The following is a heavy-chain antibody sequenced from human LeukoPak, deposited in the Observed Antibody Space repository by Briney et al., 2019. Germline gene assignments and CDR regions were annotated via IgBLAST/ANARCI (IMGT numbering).Heavy chain of an antibody. CDR3: ARDSIAAGYYYYMDV. Sequence: SETLSLTCTVSGGSISSYYWSWIRQPAGKGLEWIGRIYTSGSTNYNPSLKSRVTISVDTSKNQFSLKLSSVTAADTAVYYCARDSIAAGYYYYMDVWGKGTTVTVSS. J-gene: IGHJ6*03. CDR1: GGSISSYY. CDR2: IYTSGST. D-gene: IGHD6-13*01. V-gene: IGHV4-4*07.